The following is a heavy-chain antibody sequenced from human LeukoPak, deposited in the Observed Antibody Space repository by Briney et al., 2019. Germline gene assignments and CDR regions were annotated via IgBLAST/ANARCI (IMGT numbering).Heavy chain of an antibody. Sequence: ASVKVSCKASGYTFTSYYMHWVRQAPGQGLEWMGIINPSGGSTSYAQKFQGRVTMTRDTSTSTVYMELSSLRSEDTAVYYCARALPRIAAAGTLGRLLDYWGQGTLVTVSS. CDR3: ARALPRIAAAGTLGRLLDY. J-gene: IGHJ4*02. CDR1: GYTFTSYY. D-gene: IGHD6-13*01. V-gene: IGHV1-46*01. CDR2: INPSGGST.